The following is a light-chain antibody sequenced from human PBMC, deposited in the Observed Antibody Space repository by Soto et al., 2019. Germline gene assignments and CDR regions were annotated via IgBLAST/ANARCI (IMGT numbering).Light chain of an antibody. CDR1: QGISTY. CDR2: AAS. Sequence: IQLTQSPSSLSASVGDRVTITCRASQGISTYLAWYQQKPGKAPKLLIYAASSLQSGVPSRFSGSGSGTDFTLTISSLQPEDFGSYYCQQLSTYPWTFGQGTKVEIK. CDR3: QQLSTYPWT. V-gene: IGKV1-9*01. J-gene: IGKJ1*01.